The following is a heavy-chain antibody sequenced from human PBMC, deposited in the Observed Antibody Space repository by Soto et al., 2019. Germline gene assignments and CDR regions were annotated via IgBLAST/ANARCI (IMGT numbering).Heavy chain of an antibody. CDR1: GGSISSGDYY. D-gene: IGHD3-16*01. Sequence: SETLSLTCTVSGGSISSGDYYWSWIRQPPGKGLEWIGYIYYSGSTYYNPSLKSRVTISVDTSKNQFSLKLSSVTAADTAVYYCASYHTGGSYLDYWGQGTLVTVSS. CDR2: IYYSGST. CDR3: ASYHTGGSYLDY. J-gene: IGHJ4*02. V-gene: IGHV4-30-4*01.